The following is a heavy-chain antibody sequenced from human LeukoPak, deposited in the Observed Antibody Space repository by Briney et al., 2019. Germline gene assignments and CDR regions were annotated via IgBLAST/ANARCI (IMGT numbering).Heavy chain of an antibody. J-gene: IGHJ6*03. D-gene: IGHD4-17*01. CDR1: GLTFSSYS. V-gene: IGHV3-21*01. Sequence: GGSLRLSCAASGLTFSSYSMNWVRQAPGKGLEWVSFISTSSSYIHNADSVKGRFTISRDNAENSLYLQMNSLRAEDTAVYYCARGYTTAYYYYYYMDVWGKGTTVTVSS. CDR2: ISTSSSYI. CDR3: ARGYTTAYYYYYYMDV.